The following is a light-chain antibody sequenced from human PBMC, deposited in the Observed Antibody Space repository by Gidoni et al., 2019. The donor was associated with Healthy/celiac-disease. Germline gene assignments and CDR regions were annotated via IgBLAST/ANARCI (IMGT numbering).Light chain of an antibody. CDR1: QSVSSY. Sequence: EIVLTQSPATLSLSPGERATLSCRASQSVSSYLAWYQQKPGQAPRLLIYDASNRATGIPARFSGSGSGTDFTLTISSLEPEDFAVYYCQQRSNWQIFXQXTKLXIK. CDR3: QQRSNWQI. CDR2: DAS. V-gene: IGKV3-11*01. J-gene: IGKJ2*01.